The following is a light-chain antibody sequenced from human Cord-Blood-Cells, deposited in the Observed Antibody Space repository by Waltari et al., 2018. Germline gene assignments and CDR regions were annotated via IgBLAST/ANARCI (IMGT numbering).Light chain of an antibody. CDR3: QQSDSTPGT. J-gene: IGKJ3*01. CDR1: QRISSY. V-gene: IGKV1-39*01. CDR2: AAS. Sequence: IQSTQSPSSISASVGYRATITCRASQRISSYLNWYRQKPGKAPKLLIYAASSLQSGVPSRFSGSGSGTDFTLTISSLQPEDFATYYCQQSDSTPGTFGPGTKVDIK.